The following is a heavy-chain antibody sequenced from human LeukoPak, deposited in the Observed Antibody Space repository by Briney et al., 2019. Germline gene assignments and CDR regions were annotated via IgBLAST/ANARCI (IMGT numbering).Heavy chain of an antibody. V-gene: IGHV3-64*01. Sequence: GGSLRLSCAASGFTFSSYAMHWVRQAPGKGLEYVSAISSNGGSTYYANSVKGRFTISRDNSKNTLYLQMGSLRAEDMAVYYCARGPFGELLYYFDYWGQGTLVTVSS. CDR3: ARGPFGELLYYFDY. J-gene: IGHJ4*02. D-gene: IGHD3-10*01. CDR2: ISSNGGST. CDR1: GFTFSSYA.